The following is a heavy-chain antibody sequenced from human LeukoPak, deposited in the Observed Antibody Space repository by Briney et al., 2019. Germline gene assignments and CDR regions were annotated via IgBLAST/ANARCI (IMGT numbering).Heavy chain of an antibody. CDR1: GGTFSSYA. D-gene: IGHD2-15*01. CDR2: IIPIFGIA. V-gene: IGHV1-69*04. J-gene: IGHJ5*02. CDR3: ARDHCSGGSCYSRGPWHNWFDP. Sequence: GSSVKVSCKASGGTFSSYAISWVRQAPGQGPEWMGSIIPIFGIANYAQKFQGRVTITADKSTSTAYMELSSMRSEVTAVYYCARDHCSGGSCYSRGPWHNWFDPWGQGTLVTVSS.